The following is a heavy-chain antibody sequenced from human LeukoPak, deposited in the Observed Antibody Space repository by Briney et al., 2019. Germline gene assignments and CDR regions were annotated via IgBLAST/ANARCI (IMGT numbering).Heavy chain of an antibody. CDR3: ARDHCSSTSCPPLYGMDV. V-gene: IGHV1-69*01. CDR2: IIPIFGTA. D-gene: IGHD2-2*01. J-gene: IGHJ6*02. CDR1: GGTFSSYA. Sequence: GSSVTVSCTASGGTFSSYAISWVRQAPGQGLEWMGGIIPIFGTANYAQKFQGRVTITADESTSTAYMELSSLRSEDTAVYYCARDHCSSTSCPPLYGMDVWGQGTLVTVSS.